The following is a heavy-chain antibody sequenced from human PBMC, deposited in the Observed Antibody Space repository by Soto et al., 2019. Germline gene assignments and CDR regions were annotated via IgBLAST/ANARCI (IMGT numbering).Heavy chain of an antibody. J-gene: IGHJ4*02. CDR3: ARLYYYDTSGYLNFDY. CDR1: GNSISSGDYY. Sequence: PSETLSLTCTVSGNSISSGDYYWSWVRQSPGKGLDWIGYIYYSGSAYYNPSLKSRPTISVDTSRNQFSLELTSVTAADTAVYYCARLYYYDTSGYLNFDYWGQGTLVTV. D-gene: IGHD3-22*01. CDR2: IYYSGSA. V-gene: IGHV4-30-4*01.